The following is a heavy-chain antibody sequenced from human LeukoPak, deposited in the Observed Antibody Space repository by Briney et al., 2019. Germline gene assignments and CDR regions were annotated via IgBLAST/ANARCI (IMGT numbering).Heavy chain of an antibody. D-gene: IGHD2-2*01. CDR3: ARRLGSNTSSYYYYMDV. V-gene: IGHV3-21*01. CDR2: ISSSSSYI. Sequence: PGGSLRLSCAASGFTFSSYSMNWVRQAPGKGLEWVSSISSSSSYIYYADSVKGRFTISRDNAKNSLYLQMNSLRAEDTAVYYCARRLGSNTSSYYYYMDVWGKGTTVTVSS. J-gene: IGHJ6*03. CDR1: GFTFSSYS.